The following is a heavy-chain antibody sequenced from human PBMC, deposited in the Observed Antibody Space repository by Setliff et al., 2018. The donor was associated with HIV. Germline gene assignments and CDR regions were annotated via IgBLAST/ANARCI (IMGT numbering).Heavy chain of an antibody. CDR2: IYSGGST. V-gene: IGHV3-66*02. CDR1: GFTFSNYA. Sequence: GGSLRLSCVASGFTFSNYAMSWVRQAPGKGLEWVSVIYSGGSTYYTDSVKGRFTISRDNSKNTLYLQMNSLRAEDTAVYYCARLAYYDFWNGCSYYMDVWGKGTTVTVSS. D-gene: IGHD3-3*01. CDR3: ARLAYYDFWNGCSYYMDV. J-gene: IGHJ6*03.